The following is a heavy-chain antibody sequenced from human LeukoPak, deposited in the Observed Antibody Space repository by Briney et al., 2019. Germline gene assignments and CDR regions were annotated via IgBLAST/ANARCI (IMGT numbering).Heavy chain of an antibody. CDR1: GYSINNYW. CDR3: ARSGVPGAMTWFDP. V-gene: IGHV5-51*01. CDR2: IYPGDSDT. Sequence: GESLKISCKGSGYSINNYWIGWVRQMPGKGLEWMGIIYPGDSDTRYSPSFQGQVTISADKSINTAYLQWRSLKASDTAMYYCARSGVPGAMTWFDPWGQGTLVTVSS. J-gene: IGHJ5*02. D-gene: IGHD2-2*01.